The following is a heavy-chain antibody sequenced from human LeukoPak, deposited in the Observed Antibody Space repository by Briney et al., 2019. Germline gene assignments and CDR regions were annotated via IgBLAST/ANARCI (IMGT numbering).Heavy chain of an antibody. J-gene: IGHJ4*02. CDR2: IYTSGST. CDR1: DYSISNGYY. D-gene: IGHD3-22*01. Sequence: PSETLPLTCTVSDYSISNGYYWSWIRQPAGKGLEWIGRIYTSGSTNYNPSLKSRVTISVDTSKNQFSLKLSSVTAADTAVYYCARIVVADFDYWGQGTLVTVSS. CDR3: ARIVVADFDY. V-gene: IGHV4-4*07.